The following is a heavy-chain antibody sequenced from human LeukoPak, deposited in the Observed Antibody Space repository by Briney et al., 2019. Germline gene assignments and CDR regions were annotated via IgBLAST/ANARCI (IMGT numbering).Heavy chain of an antibody. Sequence: SETLSLTCAVSGGSISSDNWWSWIRQPPGKGLEWIGEVLRSGSTNYNPSLKSRVTMSIDTSKNQFSLKLNTVTAADTAVYYCATYYDISGYRFDYWGQGTLVTVSS. V-gene: IGHV4-4*02. CDR1: GGSISSDNW. D-gene: IGHD3-22*01. CDR2: VLRSGST. CDR3: ATYYDISGYRFDY. J-gene: IGHJ4*02.